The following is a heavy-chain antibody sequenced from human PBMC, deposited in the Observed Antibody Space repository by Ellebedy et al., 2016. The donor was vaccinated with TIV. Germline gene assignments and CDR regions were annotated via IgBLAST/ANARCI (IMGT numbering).Heavy chain of an antibody. CDR1: GGTFSSYA. CDR2: IIPILGIA. CDR3: ARDQYSPYYYYYGMDV. V-gene: IGHV1-69*04. D-gene: IGHD2/OR15-2a*01. J-gene: IGHJ6*02. Sequence: SVKVSCXASGGTFSSYAISWVRQAPGQGLEWMGRIIPILGIANYAQKFQGRVTITADKSTSTAYMELSSLRSEDTAVYYCARDQYSPYYYYYGMDVWGQGTTVTVSS.